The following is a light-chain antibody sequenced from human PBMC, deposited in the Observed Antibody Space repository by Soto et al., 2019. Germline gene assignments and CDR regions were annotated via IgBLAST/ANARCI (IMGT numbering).Light chain of an antibody. J-gene: IGKJ4*01. CDR1: QSISSW. Sequence: DSQMTQYPSTLSASVGDRVTITCRASQSISSWLAWYQQKPGKAPKLLISKASTLQSGVPPRFSGSGYGTEFTLTISSLQPDDFATYYCQQFERSPMTFGGGTRWIS. CDR2: KAS. CDR3: QQFERSPMT. V-gene: IGKV1-5*03.